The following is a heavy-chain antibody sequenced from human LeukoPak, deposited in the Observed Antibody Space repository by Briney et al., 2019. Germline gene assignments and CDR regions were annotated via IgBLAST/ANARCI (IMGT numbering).Heavy chain of an antibody. D-gene: IGHD5-18*01. J-gene: IGHJ4*02. CDR3: VRDVGYGDY. CDR1: GFTFSTYW. Sequence: PGGSLRLSCAASGFTFSTYWMTWVRQAPGKGLDWLATIKQDGSGTYYVDSVKGRFTISRDNAKNSLYLQMSSLRAEDTAVYYCVRDVGYGDYWGQGTLVTVSS. CDR2: IKQDGSGT. V-gene: IGHV3-7*01.